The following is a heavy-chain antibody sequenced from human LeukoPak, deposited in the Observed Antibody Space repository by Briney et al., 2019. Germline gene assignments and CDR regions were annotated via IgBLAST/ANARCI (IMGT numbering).Heavy chain of an antibody. V-gene: IGHV4-59*01. CDR1: GGSISNYY. D-gene: IGHD2/OR15-2a*01. Sequence: PSETLSLNCTVSGGSISNYYWSWIRQSPVKGLEWIGFIYYSGSTNYNPSLKSRVTISVDTSKNQFSLKLSSVTAADTAVYYCASLLWPGKNWFDPWGQGTLVTVSS. CDR3: ASLLWPGKNWFDP. CDR2: IYYSGST. J-gene: IGHJ5*02.